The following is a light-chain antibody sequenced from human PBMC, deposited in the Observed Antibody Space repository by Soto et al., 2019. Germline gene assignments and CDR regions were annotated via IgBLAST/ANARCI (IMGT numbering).Light chain of an antibody. CDR1: QSVFSS. Sequence: ETVMTQSPAALSVSPGERATLSCRASQSVFSSLAWYQEKPGQAPTLLIYGASTRATGIPARFSGSGSGTEFTLTISSLQSEDFAIYYCQQYIYWPRTFGGGTKVEIK. V-gene: IGKV3-15*01. J-gene: IGKJ4*01. CDR2: GAS. CDR3: QQYIYWPRT.